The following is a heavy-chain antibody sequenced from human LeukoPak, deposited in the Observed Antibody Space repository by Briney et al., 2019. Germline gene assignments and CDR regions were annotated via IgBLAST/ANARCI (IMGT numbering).Heavy chain of an antibody. D-gene: IGHD3-3*01. CDR2: IWYDGSNK. V-gene: IGHV3-33*01. Sequence: SGRSLRLSCAASGFSFSNYGMHWVRQAPGKGLEWVAIIWYDGSNKYYADSVKGRFTISRDNSKNTLYLQTNSLRAEDTALYYCAAGVYLFDYWGQGTLVTVSS. CDR1: GFSFSNYG. CDR3: AAGVYLFDY. J-gene: IGHJ4*02.